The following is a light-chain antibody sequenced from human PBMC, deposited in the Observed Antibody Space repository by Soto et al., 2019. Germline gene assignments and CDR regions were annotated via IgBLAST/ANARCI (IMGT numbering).Light chain of an antibody. J-gene: IGKJ1*01. CDR1: QSVSSSF. Sequence: IGLKQSPGALSLSPGERATLSCRASQSVSSSFVAWFQQKPGQAPRLLIYGASSRATGIPDRFSGSVSGTGFTLTISRLEPEDFAVYYCQQYGSSPPWTFGQGTKVAIK. V-gene: IGKV3-20*01. CDR2: GAS. CDR3: QQYGSSPPWT.